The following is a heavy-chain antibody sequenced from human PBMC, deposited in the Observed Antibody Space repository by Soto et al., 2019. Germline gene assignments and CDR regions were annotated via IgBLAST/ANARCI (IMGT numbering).Heavy chain of an antibody. V-gene: IGHV1-46*01. J-gene: IGHJ5*02. Sequence: ASVKVSCKASGCTFTSYYMHWVRQAPGQGLEWMGIINPSGGRTSYAQKFQGRGTMARDTSTSTVYMELSSVRSEVTAVYYCATGSSDSSGYYSPRIGWFDPWGQGPLVTGSS. CDR1: GCTFTSYY. CDR3: ATGSSDSSGYYSPRIGWFDP. D-gene: IGHD3-22*01. CDR2: INPSGGRT.